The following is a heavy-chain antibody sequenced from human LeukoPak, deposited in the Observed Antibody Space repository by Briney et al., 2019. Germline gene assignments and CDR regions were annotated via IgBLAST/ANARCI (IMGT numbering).Heavy chain of an antibody. CDR1: GYTFTSYD. CDR2: MNPNSGNT. V-gene: IGHV1-8*03. D-gene: IGHD2-15*01. J-gene: IGHJ4*02. CDR3: ARGRYCSGGSCYSGTGLTD. Sequence: ASVKVSCKASGYTFTSYDINWVRQAPGQGLEWMGWMNPNSGNTGYAQKFQGRVTITRNTSISTAYMELSSLRSEDTAVYYCARGRYCSGGSCYSGTGLTDWGQGTLVTVSS.